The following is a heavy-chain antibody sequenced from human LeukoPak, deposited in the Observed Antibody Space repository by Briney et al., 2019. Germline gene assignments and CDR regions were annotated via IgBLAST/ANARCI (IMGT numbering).Heavy chain of an antibody. Sequence: GGSLRLSCAASGFTFSSYAMHWVRQAPGKGLEYVSAISSNGGSTYYANSVKGRFTISRDNSKNTLYLQMGSLRAEDMAGYYCARDGKIAVAGMGYYYYYYMDVWGKGTTVTVSS. CDR3: ARDGKIAVAGMGYYYYYYMDV. CDR2: ISSNGGST. V-gene: IGHV3-64*01. CDR1: GFTFSSYA. J-gene: IGHJ6*03. D-gene: IGHD6-19*01.